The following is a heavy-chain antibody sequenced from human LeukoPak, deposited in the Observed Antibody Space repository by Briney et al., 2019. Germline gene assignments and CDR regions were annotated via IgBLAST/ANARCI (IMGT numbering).Heavy chain of an antibody. Sequence: GGSLRLSCAASGFTFSSYWMSWVRQAPGKGLEWVANIKPEGSEKYYVDSVKGRFTISRDNAENSLYLQMNSLRLEDTATCYCAGGGHIDYYGQGTLVTVSS. CDR1: GFTFSSYW. CDR2: IKPEGSEK. CDR3: AGGGHIDY. J-gene: IGHJ4*02. V-gene: IGHV3-7*03. D-gene: IGHD2-21*01.